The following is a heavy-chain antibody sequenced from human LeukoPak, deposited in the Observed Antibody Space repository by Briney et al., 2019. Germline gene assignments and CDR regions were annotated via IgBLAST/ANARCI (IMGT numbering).Heavy chain of an antibody. CDR2: IYYSGST. CDR1: GGSISSGGYY. Sequence: SQTLSLTCTVSGGSISSGGYYWSWIRQHPGTGLEWIGYIYYSGSTYYNPSLKSRVTISVDTSKNQFSLKLSSVTAADTAVYYCARGGSGSYYKADWFDPWGQGTLVTVSS. D-gene: IGHD3-10*01. CDR3: ARGGSGSYYKADWFDP. J-gene: IGHJ5*02. V-gene: IGHV4-31*03.